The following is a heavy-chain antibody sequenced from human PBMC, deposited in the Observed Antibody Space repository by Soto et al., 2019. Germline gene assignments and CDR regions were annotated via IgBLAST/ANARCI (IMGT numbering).Heavy chain of an antibody. CDR3: ARTGGYSYVDY. Sequence: QVQLQESGPGLVKPSETLSLTCTVSGGSISSYYWSWIRQPPGKGLEWIGYIYYSGSTNYNPSLKRRVTRSVDTSKNQFSLKLSSVTAADTAGYYCARTGGYSYVDYWGQGTLVTVSS. D-gene: IGHD5-18*01. CDR2: IYYSGST. CDR1: GGSISSYY. J-gene: IGHJ4*02. V-gene: IGHV4-59*01.